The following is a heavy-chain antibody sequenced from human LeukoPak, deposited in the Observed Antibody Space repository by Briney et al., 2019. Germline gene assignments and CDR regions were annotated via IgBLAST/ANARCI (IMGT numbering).Heavy chain of an antibody. J-gene: IGHJ4*02. CDR2: FDPQDGET. D-gene: IGHD2-2*01. CDR1: GYTLTELS. Sequence: ASVNVSCTVSGYTLTELSMHWVRQAPGKGLEWMGGFDPQDGETISAQKFQGRVTMTEDTSTDTAYMELSSLRSEDTAVYYCATDPNGSSCYYVWGQGTLVTVSS. CDR3: ATDPNGSSCYYV. V-gene: IGHV1-24*01.